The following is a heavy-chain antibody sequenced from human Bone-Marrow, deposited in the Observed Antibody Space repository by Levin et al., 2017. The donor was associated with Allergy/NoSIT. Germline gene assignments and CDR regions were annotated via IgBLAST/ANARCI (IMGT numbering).Heavy chain of an antibody. CDR1: GYAFSVYT. Sequence: SGESLKISCKASGYAFSVYTIQWVHQAPGQGLEWVGWVTGNHDTRYSENFQGRVTMTRDTSATTAYMELSSLTSEDTAVYYCARDIPETGYFDYWGQGSLVTVSS. CDR2: VTGNHDT. CDR3: ARDIPETGYFDY. J-gene: IGHJ4*02. V-gene: IGHV1-3*01. D-gene: IGHD3-9*01.